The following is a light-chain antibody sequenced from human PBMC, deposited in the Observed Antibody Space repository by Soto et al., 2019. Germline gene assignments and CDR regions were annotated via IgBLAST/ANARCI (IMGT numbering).Light chain of an antibody. CDR3: QQANSLPPT. J-gene: IGKJ4*01. CDR2: AAS. CDR1: QDIRNW. Sequence: DFQMTQSPSSVSASVGDRVTITCRASQDIRNWLAWYQQKPGKAPNLLIYAASNLQSGVPSRFSGSGSGADFTLTITSLQPEDFATYFCQQANSLPPTFGGGTKVEIK. V-gene: IGKV1D-12*01.